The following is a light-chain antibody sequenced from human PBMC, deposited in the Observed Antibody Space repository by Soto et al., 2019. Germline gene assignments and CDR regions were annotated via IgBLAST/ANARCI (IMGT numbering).Light chain of an antibody. CDR2: GVT. CDR3: YSYAGRNIWV. V-gene: IGLV2-8*01. J-gene: IGLJ3*02. Sequence: QSALARPPSASGSPGQSVTISCTGSGSDIGAYNFVSWYQQHPGKAPKLMIFGVTERPSGVPDRFSGSKSGNTASLTVSGLQADDEAVYYCYSYAGRNIWVFGGGTKVPVL. CDR1: GSDIGAYNF.